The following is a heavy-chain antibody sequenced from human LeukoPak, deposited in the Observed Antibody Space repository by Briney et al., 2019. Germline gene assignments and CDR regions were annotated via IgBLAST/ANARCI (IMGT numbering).Heavy chain of an antibody. CDR2: ISGSGGST. CDR1: GFTFSSYA. D-gene: IGHD5-18*01. Sequence: GGSLRLSCAASGFTFSSYAMSWVRQAPVKVLEWVSAISGSGGSTYYADSVKGRFTISRDNSKNTLYLQMNSLRAEDTAVYYCAKARRNTALVRWGQGTLVTVSS. V-gene: IGHV3-23*01. CDR3: AKARRNTALVR. J-gene: IGHJ4*02.